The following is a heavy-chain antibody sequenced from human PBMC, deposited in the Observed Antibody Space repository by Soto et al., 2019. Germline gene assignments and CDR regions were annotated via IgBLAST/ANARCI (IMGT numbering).Heavy chain of an antibody. D-gene: IGHD3-3*01. J-gene: IGHJ4*02. Sequence: GGSVRLSCAASGFTFSNAWMSWVRQAPGKGLDWVGRIKSKTDGGTTDYAPPVKGRFTISRDDSRNTLYLQMNSLKTEDTAVYYCTTGGGFWSGSSDDWGQGTLVTVSS. CDR2: IKSKTDGGTT. V-gene: IGHV3-15*01. CDR3: TTGGGFWSGSSDD. CDR1: GFTFSNAW.